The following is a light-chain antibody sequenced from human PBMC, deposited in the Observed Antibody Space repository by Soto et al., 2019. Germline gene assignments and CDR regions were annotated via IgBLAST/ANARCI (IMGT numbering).Light chain of an antibody. CDR2: DAS. CDR3: QQYNSYWT. J-gene: IGKJ1*01. Sequence: IQLTQSPASLTVSVRERVAITCRASQSISSWLAWYQQKPGKAPKLLIYDASSLESGVPSRFSGSGSGTEFTLTISSLQPDDFATYYCQQYNSYWTFGQGTKVDIK. V-gene: IGKV1-5*01. CDR1: QSISSW.